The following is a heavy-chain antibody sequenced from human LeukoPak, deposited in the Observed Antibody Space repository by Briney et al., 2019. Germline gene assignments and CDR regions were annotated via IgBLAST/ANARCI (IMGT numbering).Heavy chain of an antibody. CDR3: ARGNLLRYFGG. V-gene: IGHV4-34*01. J-gene: IGHJ4*02. D-gene: IGHD3-9*01. Sequence: SETLSLTCTVSGGSISSYYWSWIRQPPGKGLEWIGEINHSGSTNYNPSLKSRVTISVDKSKNQFSLKLSSVTAADTAVYYCARGNLLRYFGGWGQGTLVTVSS. CDR2: INHSGST. CDR1: GGSISSYY.